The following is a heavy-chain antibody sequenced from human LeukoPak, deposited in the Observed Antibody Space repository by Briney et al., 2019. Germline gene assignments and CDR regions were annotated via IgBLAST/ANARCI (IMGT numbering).Heavy chain of an antibody. Sequence: PSQTLSLTCTVSGGSISSGDYYWSWIRQPPGKGLEWIGYIYYSGSTYYNPSLKSRVTISVDTSKNQFSLKLSSVTAADTAVYYCARVMGYYYGSGMGSGMDVWGQGTTVTVSS. CDR1: GGSISSGDYY. V-gene: IGHV4-30-4*01. CDR2: IYYSGST. CDR3: ARVMGYYYGSGMGSGMDV. D-gene: IGHD3-10*01. J-gene: IGHJ6*02.